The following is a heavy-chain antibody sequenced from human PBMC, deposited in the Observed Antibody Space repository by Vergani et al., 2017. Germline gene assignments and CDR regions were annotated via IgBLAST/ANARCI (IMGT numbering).Heavy chain of an antibody. V-gene: IGHV1-69*12. CDR3: ARLADYDYGDDPGFF. J-gene: IGHJ4*02. Sequence: QVQLVQSGAEVKKPGSSVQVSCKASGGTFSSYAISWVRPAPGQGLEWMGGIIPMFGTANYAQQSQGRDTITADESTSTAYMELSSLRSEDTAGYYCARLADYDYGDDPGFFWGQGTLVTVSS. CDR2: IIPMFGTA. CDR1: GGTFSSYA. D-gene: IGHD4-17*01.